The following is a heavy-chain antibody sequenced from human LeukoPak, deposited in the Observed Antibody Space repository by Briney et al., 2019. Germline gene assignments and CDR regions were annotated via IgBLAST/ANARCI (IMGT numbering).Heavy chain of an antibody. Sequence: GGSLRLSCAASGFTFSSYEMSWVRQAPGKGLDWTSYITDDGRTTYYANSVRGRFTISRDNAKNSLYLQMNSLRVEDTALYYCVRKGSYDYWGKGTLVSVSS. J-gene: IGHJ4*02. CDR3: VRKGSYDY. CDR1: GFTFSSYE. CDR2: ITDDGRTT. V-gene: IGHV3-48*03. D-gene: IGHD3-10*01.